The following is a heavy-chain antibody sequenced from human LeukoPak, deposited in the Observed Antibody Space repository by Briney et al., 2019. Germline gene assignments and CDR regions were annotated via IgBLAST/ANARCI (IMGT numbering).Heavy chain of an antibody. D-gene: IGHD4/OR15-4a*01. CDR3: ARLWGGATIFDL. V-gene: IGHV3-23*01. CDR1: GFTFSSYA. Sequence: PGGSLRLSCAASGFTFSSYAMTWVRQAPGKGLEWVSAISGSGSTTYYADSVKGRFTVSRDNAEKSLYLQTYSLRAEDTAVYYCARLWGGATIFDLWGQGTLVTVSS. J-gene: IGHJ4*02. CDR2: ISGSGSTT.